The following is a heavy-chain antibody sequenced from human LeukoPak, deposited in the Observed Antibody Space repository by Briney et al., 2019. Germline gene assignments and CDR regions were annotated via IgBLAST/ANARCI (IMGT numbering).Heavy chain of an antibody. D-gene: IGHD2-15*01. CDR2: IYYSGST. Sequence: SENLSLTCTVSGGSISSYYWSWIRQPPGKGLEWIGYIYYSGSTNYNPSLKSRVTISVDTSKNQFSLKLSSVTAADTAVYYCARGYCSGGSCYPYYFDYWGQGTLVTVSS. CDR3: ARGYCSGGSCYPYYFDY. V-gene: IGHV4-59*01. CDR1: GGSISSYY. J-gene: IGHJ4*02.